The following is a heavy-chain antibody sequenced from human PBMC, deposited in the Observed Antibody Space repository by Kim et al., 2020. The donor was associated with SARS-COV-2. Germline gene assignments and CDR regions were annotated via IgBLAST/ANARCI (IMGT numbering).Heavy chain of an antibody. V-gene: IGHV3-33*06. CDR3: AKDLWYDSSGYYYGYYYYGMDV. CDR1: GFTFSSYG. D-gene: IGHD3-22*01. Sequence: GGSLRLSCAASGFTFSSYGMHWVRQAPGKGLEWVAVIWYDGSNKYYADSVKGRFTISRDNSKNTLYLQMNSLRAEDTAVYYCAKDLWYDSSGYYYGYYYYGMDVWGQGTTVTVSS. J-gene: IGHJ6*02. CDR2: IWYDGSNK.